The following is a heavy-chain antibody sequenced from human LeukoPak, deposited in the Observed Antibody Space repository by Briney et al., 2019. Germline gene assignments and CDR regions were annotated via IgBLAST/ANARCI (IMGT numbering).Heavy chain of an antibody. J-gene: IGHJ4*02. Sequence: GSLRLSCAASGFTFIDYSMNWVRQAPGKGLEWVSYIDGSGDTIYYSDSVKGRFTISRDNAKNSLDLQMNSLRDEDTAVYYCSRRFDCWGQGALVTVSS. CDR1: GFTFIDYS. CDR3: SRRFDC. V-gene: IGHV3-48*02. CDR2: IDGSGDTI.